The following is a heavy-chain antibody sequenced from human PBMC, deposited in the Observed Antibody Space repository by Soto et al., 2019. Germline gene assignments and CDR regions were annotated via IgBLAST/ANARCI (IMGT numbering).Heavy chain of an antibody. CDR3: ARFGTSSWPYYYCYYMDV. CDR2: MNPNSGNT. CDR1: GYTFTSYD. J-gene: IGHJ6*03. Sequence: QVQLVQSGAEVKKPGASVKVSCKASGYTFTSYDINWVRQATGQGLEWMGWMNPNSGNTGYAQKFQGRVTMTRNTSISTAYMELSSLRSEDTAVYYCARFGTSSWPYYYCYYMDVWGKGTTVTVSS. V-gene: IGHV1-8*01. D-gene: IGHD2-2*01.